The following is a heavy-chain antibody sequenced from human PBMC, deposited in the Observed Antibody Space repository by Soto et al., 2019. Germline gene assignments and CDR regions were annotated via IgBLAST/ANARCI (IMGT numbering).Heavy chain of an antibody. CDR2: MNPSSGNT. D-gene: IGHD3-3*01. CDR1: ESTFMNYD. J-gene: IGHJ5*02. CDR3: AKEEWPGTNWFDP. V-gene: IGHV1-8*01. Sequence: GASVKVSCKASESTFMNYDISWVRQATGQGLEWMGWMNPSSGNTGYALKFQGRVSMTRNTSKNQFSLNLISVTAADTAVYYCAKEEWPGTNWFDPWGQGTLVTVSS.